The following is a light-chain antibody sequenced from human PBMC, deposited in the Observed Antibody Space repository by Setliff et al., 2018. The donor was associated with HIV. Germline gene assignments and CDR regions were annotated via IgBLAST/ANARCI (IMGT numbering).Light chain of an antibody. J-gene: IGLJ1*01. CDR1: SNDVGRYDP. CDR2: QAT. V-gene: IGLV2-23*01. Sequence: QSALTQPASVSGSPGQSITISCTGTSNDVGRYDPVSWYQQHPARAPKLIIYQATRRPSGVSNRFSGSKSGNVASLTISGLQAEDEADYYCCSNTGSNTLVFGTGTKVTV. CDR3: CSNTGSNTLV.